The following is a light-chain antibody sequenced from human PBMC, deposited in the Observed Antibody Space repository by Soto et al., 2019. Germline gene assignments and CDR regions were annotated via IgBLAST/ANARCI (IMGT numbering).Light chain of an antibody. CDR2: GAS. CDR3: HQYGSSPWT. CDR1: QTVSSAR. V-gene: IGKV3-20*01. Sequence: EMVLTQSPGTLSLSPGERATLSCRASQTVSSARLAWFQQKPGQAPRLLIYGASSRAPGIPDRFSGSGSETDFTLTITRLESEDFAVYSCHQYGSSPWTFGQGTKVDI. J-gene: IGKJ1*01.